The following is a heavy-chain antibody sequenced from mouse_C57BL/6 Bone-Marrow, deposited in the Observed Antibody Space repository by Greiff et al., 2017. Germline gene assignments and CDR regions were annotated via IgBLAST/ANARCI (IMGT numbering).Heavy chain of an antibody. Sequence: EVQRVESGPVLVKPGASVKMSCKASGYTFTDYYMNWVKQSHGKSLEWIGVINPYNGGTSYNQKFKGKATLTVDKSSSTAYMELNSLTSEDSAVYYCARSRVITTVVEGFDYWGQGTTLTVSS. CDR3: ARSRVITTVVEGFDY. CDR2: INPYNGGT. J-gene: IGHJ2*01. D-gene: IGHD1-1*01. V-gene: IGHV1-19*01. CDR1: GYTFTDYY.